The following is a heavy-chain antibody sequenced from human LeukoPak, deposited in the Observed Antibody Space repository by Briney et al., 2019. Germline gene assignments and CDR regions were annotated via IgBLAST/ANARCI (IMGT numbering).Heavy chain of an antibody. V-gene: IGHV3-23*01. CDR1: GFTFSSYA. CDR3: AGWALQYNWNYASPSYYYYYMDV. CDR2: ISGSGGST. J-gene: IGHJ6*03. Sequence: GGSLRLSCAASGFTFSSYAMSWVRQAPGRGLEWVSAISGSGGSTYYADSVKGRFTISRDNSKNTLYLQMNSLRAEDTAVYYCAGWALQYNWNYASPSYYYYYMDVWGKGTTVTVSS. D-gene: IGHD1-7*01.